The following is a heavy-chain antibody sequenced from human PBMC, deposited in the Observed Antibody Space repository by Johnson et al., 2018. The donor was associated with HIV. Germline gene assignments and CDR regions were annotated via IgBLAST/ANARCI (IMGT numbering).Heavy chain of an antibody. CDR3: ARWGYSSLSLDAFDI. J-gene: IGHJ3*02. CDR2: ISGSGGAI. V-gene: IGHV3-11*04. CDR1: GFTFSDYY. Sequence: QVQLVESGGGLVKPGGSLRLSCAASGFTFSDYYMSWIRQAPGKGLEWVSYISGSGGAIYYADSVKGRFTISRGNAKNSLYLQMNSLRAGDTAVYYCARWGYSSLSLDAFDIWGQGTMVTVSS. D-gene: IGHD6-6*01.